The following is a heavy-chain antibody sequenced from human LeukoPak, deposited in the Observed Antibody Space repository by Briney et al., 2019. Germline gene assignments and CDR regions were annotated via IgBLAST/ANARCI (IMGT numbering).Heavy chain of an antibody. CDR3: ARHRTNSFGELLFFDY. J-gene: IGHJ4*02. D-gene: IGHD3-10*01. CDR1: GSISSYY. Sequence: SETLSLTCIVSGSISSYYWSWIRQPPGKGLEWIGYIYYSGSTNYNPSLKSRVTISVDTSKNQFSLKLSSVTAADTAVYYCARHRTNSFGELLFFDYWGQGTLVTVSS. V-gene: IGHV4-59*08. CDR2: IYYSGST.